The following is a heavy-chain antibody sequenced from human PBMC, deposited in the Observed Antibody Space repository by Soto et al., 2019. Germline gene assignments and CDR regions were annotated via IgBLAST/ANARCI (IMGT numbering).Heavy chain of an antibody. Sequence: GGSLRLSCAASGFTFSSYAMHRVRQAPGKGLEWVAVISYDGSNKYYADSVKGRFTISRDNSKNTLYLQMNSLRAEDTAVYYCARDEVRFLEWLRDYGMDVWGQGTTVAVSS. D-gene: IGHD3-3*01. CDR3: ARDEVRFLEWLRDYGMDV. CDR1: GFTFSSYA. CDR2: ISYDGSNK. V-gene: IGHV3-30-3*01. J-gene: IGHJ6*02.